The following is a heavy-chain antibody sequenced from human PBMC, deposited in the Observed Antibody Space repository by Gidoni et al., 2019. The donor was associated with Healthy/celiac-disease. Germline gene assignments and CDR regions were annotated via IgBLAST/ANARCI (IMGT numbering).Heavy chain of an antibody. D-gene: IGHD3-16*01. V-gene: IGHV3-23*01. J-gene: IGHJ4*02. CDR2: ISGSGGST. Sequence: EVQLLESGGGLVQPGGSLRLSCAASGFTFSSYAMSGVRQAPGKGLEWGAAISGSGGSTYYADSVKGRFTISRDNSKNTLYLQMNSLRAEDTAVYYCAKWGGAVTRIQGIYYFDYWGQGTLVTVSS. CDR1: GFTFSSYA. CDR3: AKWGGAVTRIQGIYYFDY.